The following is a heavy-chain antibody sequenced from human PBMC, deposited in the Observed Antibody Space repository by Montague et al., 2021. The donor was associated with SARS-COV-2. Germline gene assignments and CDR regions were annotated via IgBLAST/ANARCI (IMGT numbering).Heavy chain of an antibody. D-gene: IGHD3-10*01. CDR2: INHSGST. V-gene: IGHV4-34*01. CDR1: GGSLRGYY. CDR3: ARVRYYGSGTSLGMDV. Sequence: SETLSLTCAVYGGSLRGYYWSWIRQPPGKGLEWIGEINHSGSTNYNPSLKSRSTISVDTSKNQFSLKLSSVTAADTAVYYCARVRYYGSGTSLGMDVWGQGTTVTVSS. J-gene: IGHJ6*02.